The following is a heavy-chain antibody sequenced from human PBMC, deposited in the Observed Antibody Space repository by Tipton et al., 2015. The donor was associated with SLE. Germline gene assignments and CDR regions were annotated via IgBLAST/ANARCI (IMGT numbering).Heavy chain of an antibody. V-gene: IGHV4-59*01. J-gene: IGHJ6*02. D-gene: IGHD3-16*01. Sequence: TLSLTCAVYGGSFSGYHWTWIRQPPGRGLEWIGCVYDSGRTNYNPSLKSRVTISLDTSKNQFSLKVRSLTAADTAVYYCARAPEGDLLGGMDVWGQGTPVTVSS. CDR2: VYDSGRT. CDR1: GGSFSGYH. CDR3: ARAPEGDLLGGMDV.